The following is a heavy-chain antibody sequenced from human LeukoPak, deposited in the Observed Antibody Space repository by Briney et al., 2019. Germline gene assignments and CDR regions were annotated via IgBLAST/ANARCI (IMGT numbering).Heavy chain of an antibody. J-gene: IGHJ4*02. V-gene: IGHV4-61*02. D-gene: IGHD3-10*01. CDR1: GGSVGSDNSY. Sequence: SETLSLTCTVSGGSVGSDNSYWNWIRQPAGKGLEWIGRIYADGRSTYNPSLKSRVTILVDTSKNQFSLRLSSMTAADTAVYYCARGYYYRTWGQGTLVTVSS. CDR2: IYADGRS. CDR3: ARGYYYRT.